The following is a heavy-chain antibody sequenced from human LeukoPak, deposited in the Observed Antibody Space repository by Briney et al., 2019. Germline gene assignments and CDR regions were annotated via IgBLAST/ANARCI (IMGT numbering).Heavy chain of an antibody. CDR2: INPNSGGT. Sequence: ASVKVSCKASGYTFTGYYMHWVRQAPGQGLEWMGWINPNSGGTNYAQKFQGRVTMTRDTSISTAYMELSRLRSDDTAVYYCARAEISGSYSPYYFDYWGQGTLVTVSS. J-gene: IGHJ4*02. D-gene: IGHD1-26*01. CDR3: ARAEISGSYSPYYFDY. CDR1: GYTFTGYY. V-gene: IGHV1-2*02.